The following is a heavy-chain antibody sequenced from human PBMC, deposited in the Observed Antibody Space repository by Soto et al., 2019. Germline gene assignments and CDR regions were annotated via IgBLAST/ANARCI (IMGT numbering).Heavy chain of an antibody. CDR2: IYLDDDK. CDR1: GFSLSNSGLG. J-gene: IGHJ4*02. V-gene: IGHV2-5*02. D-gene: IGHD3-22*01. Sequence: QITLKESGPTLVKPTQTLTLTCTFSGFSLSNSGLGVGWIRQPPGKALELIALIYLDDDKRYSPSLKSRLTMTKDTYKNHVVLKKNNMDPVDTATYYCAHLSSGYYYRFHYWGQGNLVTVS. CDR3: AHLSSGYYYRFHY.